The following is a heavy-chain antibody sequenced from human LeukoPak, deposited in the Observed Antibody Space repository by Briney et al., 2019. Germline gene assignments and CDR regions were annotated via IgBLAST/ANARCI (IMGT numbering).Heavy chain of an antibody. D-gene: IGHD3-22*01. J-gene: IGHJ3*02. CDR3: AKDRTYYYDSPI. CDR2: ISGSGGST. Sequence: GGSLRLSCAASGFTFSSYAMSWVRQAPGKGLEWVSAISGSGGSTYYADSVKGRFTISRDNSKNTLYLQMNSLRAEDAAVYCCAKDRTYYYDSPIWGQGTMVTVSS. V-gene: IGHV3-23*01. CDR1: GFTFSSYA.